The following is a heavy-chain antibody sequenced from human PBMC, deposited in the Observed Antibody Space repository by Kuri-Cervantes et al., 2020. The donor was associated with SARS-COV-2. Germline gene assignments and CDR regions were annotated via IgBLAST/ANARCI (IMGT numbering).Heavy chain of an antibody. CDR1: GFTFSGYA. Sequence: GESLEISCAASGFTFSGYAMSWVRQAPGKGLEWVAVISYDGSNKYYADSVKGRFTISRDNSKNTLYLQMNSLRAEDTAVYYCAKPHYSKAYYYYGMDVWGQGTTVTV. CDR3: AKPHYSKAYYYYGMDV. J-gene: IGHJ6*02. CDR2: ISYDGSNK. D-gene: IGHD4-11*01. V-gene: IGHV3-30*18.